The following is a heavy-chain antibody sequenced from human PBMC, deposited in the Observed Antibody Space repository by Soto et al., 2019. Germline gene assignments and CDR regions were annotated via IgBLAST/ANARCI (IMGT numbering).Heavy chain of an antibody. V-gene: IGHV1-3*05. CDR2: INADNGNT. Sequence: QVQLVQSGAEEKKPGASVKVSCKTSGYTFTSFPMHWVRQAPGQRLEWMGWINADNGNTKYSQTFQGRVTITRDSSASTAYMELGSVRSEGTAVDYCARDYDSSGYARILGYWGQGTLLTVSS. J-gene: IGHJ4*02. CDR1: GYTFTSFP. CDR3: ARDYDSSGYARILGY. D-gene: IGHD3-22*01.